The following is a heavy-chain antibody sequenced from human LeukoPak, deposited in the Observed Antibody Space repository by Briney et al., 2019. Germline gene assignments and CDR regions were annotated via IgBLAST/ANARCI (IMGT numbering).Heavy chain of an antibody. Sequence: GASVKVSCKASGYTFNSYGISWVRQAPGQGLEWMGWINPNSGGTNYAQKFQGRVTMTRDTSISTAYMELSRLRSDDTAVYYCARVARVYGSGIGYFDYWGQGTLVTVSS. CDR1: GYTFNSYG. D-gene: IGHD3-10*01. CDR3: ARVARVYGSGIGYFDY. V-gene: IGHV1-2*02. J-gene: IGHJ4*02. CDR2: INPNSGGT.